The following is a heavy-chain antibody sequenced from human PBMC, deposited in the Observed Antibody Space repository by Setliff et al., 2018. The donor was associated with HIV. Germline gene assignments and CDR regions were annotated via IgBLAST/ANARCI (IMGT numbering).Heavy chain of an antibody. CDR2: INHSGST. D-gene: IGHD1-7*01. J-gene: IGHJ5*01. V-gene: IGHV4-34*01. CDR3: ARVRLELRQYWFDS. CDR1: GGSFSDYY. Sequence: PSETLSLTCAVYGGSFSDYYWSWIRQPPGKGLEWIGEINHSGSTNYNPSLKGRVTISVDTSKNQFSLKLNSVTAADTAVYYCARVRLELRQYWFDSWGQGSPVTAPQ.